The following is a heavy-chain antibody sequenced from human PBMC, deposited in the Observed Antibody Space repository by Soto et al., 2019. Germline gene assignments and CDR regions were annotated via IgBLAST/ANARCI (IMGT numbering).Heavy chain of an antibody. V-gene: IGHV4-39*01. Sequence: QLQLQESGPGLVKPSETLSLTCTVSGGSISDDTYYWGWIRQPPGKGLEWIGSIYYSGTSSYNPSLKSRVPMSVDTSQKQLPLRLSSVTAADTAVYYCARLHCASPNCVPLDPWGQGTLVIVSS. J-gene: IGHJ5*02. CDR2: IYYSGTS. CDR3: ARLHCASPNCVPLDP. CDR1: GGSISDDTYY. D-gene: IGHD2-2*01.